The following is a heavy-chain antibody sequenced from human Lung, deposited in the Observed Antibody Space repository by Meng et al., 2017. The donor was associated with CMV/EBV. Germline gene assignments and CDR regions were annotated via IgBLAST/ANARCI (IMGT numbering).Heavy chain of an antibody. CDR1: GFTFNSYW. CDR3: ATGSGDYGA. D-gene: IGHD3-10*01. J-gene: IGHJ5*02. V-gene: IGHV3-7*01. Sequence: SLKISCAASGFTFNSYWMSWVRQAPGEGLEWVGNIKHDGSETHYLDSVKGRFTISRDNAKKSMYLQMNSLRVDDTAVYFCATGSGDYGAWGQGTLVTVSS. CDR2: IKHDGSET.